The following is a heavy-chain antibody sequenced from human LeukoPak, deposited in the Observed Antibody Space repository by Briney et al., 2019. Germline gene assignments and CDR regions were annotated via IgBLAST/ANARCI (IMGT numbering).Heavy chain of an antibody. Sequence: GGSLRLSCAASGFTFSSYSMSWVRQAPGKGLEWLSSISSGSTTIYYADSVKGRFTISRDNAKNSLYLQMNSLRAEDTAVYYCARVRPVVTIEDWGQGTLVTVSS. CDR2: ISSGSTTI. D-gene: IGHD5-24*01. CDR1: GFTFSSYS. CDR3: ARVRPVVTIED. V-gene: IGHV3-48*04. J-gene: IGHJ4*02.